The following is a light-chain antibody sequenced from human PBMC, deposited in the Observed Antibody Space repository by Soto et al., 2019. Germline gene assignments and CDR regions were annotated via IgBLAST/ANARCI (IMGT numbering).Light chain of an antibody. CDR2: GAS. J-gene: IGKJ3*01. V-gene: IGKV3-20*01. CDR3: QQYGSSPLFT. Sequence: EIVLTQSPGTLSLSPGKRATLSCRASQSVSSSYLAWYQQKPGQAPRLLIYGASGRATGIPDRFSGRGSGTDFSLTISRLEPEDSAVYYCQQYGSSPLFTFGPGTKVDIK. CDR1: QSVSSSY.